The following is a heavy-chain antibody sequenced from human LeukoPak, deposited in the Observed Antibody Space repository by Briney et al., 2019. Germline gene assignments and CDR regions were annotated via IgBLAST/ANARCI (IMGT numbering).Heavy chain of an antibody. CDR1: GFPFSSYW. V-gene: IGHV3-7*01. D-gene: IGHD5-24*01. CDR2: LNEDGSKR. J-gene: IGHJ4*02. Sequence: PGGSLRLSCAASGFPFSSYWMSWVRQAPGKGLEWVANLNEDGSKRYYVATVKGRFTISRDNAKNSLYLQMDSLTVEDTATYCCARDGRDGFIDYWGQGTLVTVSS. CDR3: ARDGRDGFIDY.